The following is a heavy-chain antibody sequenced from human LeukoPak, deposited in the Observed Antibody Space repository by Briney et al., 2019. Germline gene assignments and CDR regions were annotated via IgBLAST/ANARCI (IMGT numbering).Heavy chain of an antibody. CDR1: GYTFTSYA. Sequence: ASVKVSCKASGYTFTSYAMHWVRQAPGQRLEWMGWINAGNGNTKYSQKFQGRVTITRDTSASTAYMELSSLRSEDTAVYYCARDKPRKPGAAAAGTGYNWFDPWGLGTLVTVSS. D-gene: IGHD6-13*01. CDR2: INAGNGNT. CDR3: ARDKPRKPGAAAAGTGYNWFDP. V-gene: IGHV1-3*01. J-gene: IGHJ5*02.